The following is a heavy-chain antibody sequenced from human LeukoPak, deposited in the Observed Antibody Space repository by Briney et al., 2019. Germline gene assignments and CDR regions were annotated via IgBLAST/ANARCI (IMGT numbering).Heavy chain of an antibody. CDR3: ARVIGRSATGSWFDR. CDR1: GFTVSSNY. CDR2: IYSGGST. J-gene: IGHJ5*02. V-gene: IGHV3-66*02. D-gene: IGHD1-14*01. Sequence: GGSLRLSCAASGFTVSSNYMSSVRQAPGKGLEWVLVIYSGGSTYYADSVKGRFTITRDNSKNTLYLQMNSLRVKDTAVYYCARVIGRSATGSWFDRWGQGTLVTVSS.